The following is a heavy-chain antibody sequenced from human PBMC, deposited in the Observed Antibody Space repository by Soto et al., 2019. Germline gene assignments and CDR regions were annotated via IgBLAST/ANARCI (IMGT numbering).Heavy chain of an antibody. D-gene: IGHD2-15*01. Sequence: QVQLQESGPGLVKPSETLSLTCTVSGGSISSNYWSWIRQPPGKGLEWIGYIYYSGSTKYNPSLNSRVTXSXDXXKTQSSLTLSSVTAADTAVYYCVTGGCSGGSCYPWISWFDPWGQGSLVTVSS. CDR3: VTGGCSGGSCYPWISWFDP. J-gene: IGHJ5*02. V-gene: IGHV4-59*08. CDR2: IYYSGST. CDR1: GGSISSNY.